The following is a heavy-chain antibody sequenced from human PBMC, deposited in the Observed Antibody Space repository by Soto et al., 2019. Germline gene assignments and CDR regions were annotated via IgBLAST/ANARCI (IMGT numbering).Heavy chain of an antibody. CDR2: ISSSSSTI. D-gene: IGHD3-3*01. Sequence: GGSLRLSCAASGFTFSSYSMNWVRQAPGKGLEWVSYISSSSSTIYYADSVKGRFTISRDNAKNSLYLQMNSLRAEDTAVYYCARIGYDFWSGFITTPHNWFDPWGQGTLVTAPQ. CDR1: GFTFSSYS. CDR3: ARIGYDFWSGFITTPHNWFDP. J-gene: IGHJ5*02. V-gene: IGHV3-48*01.